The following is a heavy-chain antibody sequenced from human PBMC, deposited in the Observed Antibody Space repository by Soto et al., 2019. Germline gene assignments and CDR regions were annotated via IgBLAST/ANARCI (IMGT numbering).Heavy chain of an antibody. D-gene: IGHD3-16*01. J-gene: IGHJ4*02. CDR2: VDPRSGDR. V-gene: IGHV1-2*02. Sequence: QVQLVQSGAELKKPGASVRVSCKPSGYTFTDLYIHWVRQAPGQGLEWMGWVDPRSGDRRNTQKFQGRVTMSRDTSTSTVYMELNSLTSDDTAVYYCARDNYAPLDYWGQGPLVTVSS. CDR1: GYTFTDLY. CDR3: ARDNYAPLDY.